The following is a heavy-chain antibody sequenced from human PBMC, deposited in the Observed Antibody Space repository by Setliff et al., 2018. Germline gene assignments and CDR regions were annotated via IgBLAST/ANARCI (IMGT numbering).Heavy chain of an antibody. CDR3: ARVALVVVIRNAFDI. CDR1: GGSFSGYY. J-gene: IGHJ3*02. CDR2: IYYSGST. V-gene: IGHV4-34*09. Sequence: SETLSLTCAVYGGSFSGYYWSWIRQPPGKGLEWIGYIYYSGSTYYNPSLKSRVTISVDTSKNQFSLKLSSVTAADTAVYYCARVALVVVIRNAFDIWGQGTMVTVS. D-gene: IGHD2-21*01.